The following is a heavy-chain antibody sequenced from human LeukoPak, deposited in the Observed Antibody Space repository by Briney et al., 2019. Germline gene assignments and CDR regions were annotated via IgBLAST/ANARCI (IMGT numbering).Heavy chain of an antibody. CDR2: ISGIGISI. D-gene: IGHD5-24*01. V-gene: IGHV3-23*01. CDR1: GFTFNIHA. CDR3: AKDMHGYDRPVNY. J-gene: IGHJ4*02. Sequence: PGGSLRLSRAASGFTFNIHAMDWVRQAPGKGLEWVSSISGIGISIYYADSVKGRFTISRDNSKNTVYLQMNRLIAEDTAVYYCAKDMHGYDRPVNYWGRGTQVTVSS.